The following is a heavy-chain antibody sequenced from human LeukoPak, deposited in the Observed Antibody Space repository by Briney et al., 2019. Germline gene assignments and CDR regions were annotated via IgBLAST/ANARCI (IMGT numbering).Heavy chain of an antibody. CDR3: ASNYYDSSGYYWAPYYYYGMDV. D-gene: IGHD3-22*01. CDR2: ISYDGSNK. V-gene: IGHV3-30-3*01. CDR1: GFTFSGYA. J-gene: IGHJ6*02. Sequence: GRSLRLSCAASGFTFSGYAMHWVRQAPGKGLEWVAVISYDGSNKYYADSVKGRFTISRDNSKNTLYLQMNSLRAEDAAVYYCASNYYDSSGYYWAPYYYYGMDVWGQGTTVTVSS.